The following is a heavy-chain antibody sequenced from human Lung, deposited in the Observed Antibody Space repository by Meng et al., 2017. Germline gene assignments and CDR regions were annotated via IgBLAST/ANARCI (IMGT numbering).Heavy chain of an antibody. CDR3: ARGPTTMAHDFDY. Sequence: QVQLKDLGAVLLTPSATLSLTCVVSGGSFSDYYWSWIRPPPGKGLEWIGEINHSGSTNYNPSLESRATISVDTSQNNLSLKLSSVTAADSAVYYCARGPTTMAHDFDYWGQGTLVTVSS. CDR1: GGSFSDYY. J-gene: IGHJ4*02. V-gene: IGHV4-34*01. D-gene: IGHD4-11*01. CDR2: INHSGST.